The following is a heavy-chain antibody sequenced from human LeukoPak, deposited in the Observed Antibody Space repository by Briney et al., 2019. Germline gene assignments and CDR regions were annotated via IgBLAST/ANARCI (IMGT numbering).Heavy chain of an antibody. CDR2: IYSGGST. Sequence: GGSLRLSCAASGFTVSSNYMSWVRQAPGKGVEWVSVIYSGGSTYYADSVKGRFTISRDNSKNTLYLQMNSLRAEDTAVYYCARMWGDGYNLYYFDYWGQGTLVTVSS. D-gene: IGHD5-24*01. V-gene: IGHV3-66*02. J-gene: IGHJ4*02. CDR3: ARMWGDGYNLYYFDY. CDR1: GFTVSSNY.